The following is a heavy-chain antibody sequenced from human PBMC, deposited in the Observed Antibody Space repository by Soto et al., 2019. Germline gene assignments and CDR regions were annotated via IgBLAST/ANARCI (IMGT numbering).Heavy chain of an antibody. CDR1: GFTFDDYA. CDR3: AKADAGYYGMDV. J-gene: IGHJ6*02. V-gene: IGHV3-30*18. D-gene: IGHD2-8*01. Sequence: GGSLRLSCAASGFTFDDYAMHWVRQAPGKGLEWVAVITCNGSNKYYADSVKGRFTISRDNSKNTLYLQMNSLRAEDTAVYYCAKADAGYYGMDVWGQGTTVTVSS. CDR2: ITCNGSNK.